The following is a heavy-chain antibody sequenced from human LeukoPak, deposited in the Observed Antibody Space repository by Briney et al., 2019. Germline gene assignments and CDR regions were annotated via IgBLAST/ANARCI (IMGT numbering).Heavy chain of an antibody. CDR2: ISYDGSNK. J-gene: IGHJ3*02. D-gene: IGHD5-12*01. Sequence: GRSLRLSRAASGFTFSSYGMHWVRQAPGKGLEWVAVISYDGSNKYYADSVKGRFTISRDNSKNTLYLQMNSLRAEDTAVYYCAKGRATNDDAFDIWGQGTMVTVSS. CDR1: GFTFSSYG. V-gene: IGHV3-30*18. CDR3: AKGRATNDDAFDI.